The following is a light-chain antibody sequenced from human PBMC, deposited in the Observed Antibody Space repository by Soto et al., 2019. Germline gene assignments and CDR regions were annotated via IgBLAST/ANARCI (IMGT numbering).Light chain of an antibody. Sequence: DIQMTQAPSTLSASVGDRVTITCLASQSSSCWSAWYQQKPGKAPKLLIYKPSNFENGVPSRFSGSGSGTEFSLTISSLQPDDFATYYCQQYKSFSLTFGEATRVEGK. J-gene: IGKJ4*01. CDR1: QSSSCW. CDR2: KPS. CDR3: QQYKSFSLT. V-gene: IGKV1-5*03.